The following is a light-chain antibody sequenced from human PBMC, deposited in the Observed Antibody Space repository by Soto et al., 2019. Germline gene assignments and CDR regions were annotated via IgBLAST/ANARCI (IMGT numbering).Light chain of an antibody. J-gene: IGKJ2*01. CDR3: QQRYNWPNT. Sequence: EIVLTQSPATLSLSPGERATLSCRASQSVGTYLAWYQHSPGQAPRLLIYEPANRATGIPARFSGSGSGTDFTLAISSPEPEDFAVYYCQQRYNWPNTFGQGTKLEIK. CDR2: EPA. V-gene: IGKV3-11*01. CDR1: QSVGTY.